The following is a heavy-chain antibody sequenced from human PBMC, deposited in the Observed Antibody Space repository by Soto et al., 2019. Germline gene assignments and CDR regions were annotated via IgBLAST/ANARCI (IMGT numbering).Heavy chain of an antibody. D-gene: IGHD2-2*01. CDR3: ARAPAQGSTTPLRLGV. CDR2: ISSSSGTI. CDR1: GFTFSDYS. Sequence: PGGSLRLSCTASGFTFSDYSMNWVRHAPGKGLEWVSYISSSSGTIHYADSVKGRFTISRDNAKSSLFIHMNSLRAEDTAVYSWARAPAQGSTTPLRLGVWGKGTTVTVS. J-gene: IGHJ6*03. V-gene: IGHV3-48*01.